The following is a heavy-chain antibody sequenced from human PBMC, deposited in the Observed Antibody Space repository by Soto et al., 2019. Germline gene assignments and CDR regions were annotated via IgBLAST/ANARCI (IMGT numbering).Heavy chain of an antibody. V-gene: IGHV4-39*01. Sequence: PSETLSLTCTVSGGSISSSSYYWGWIRQPPGKGLEWIGSIYYSGSTYYNPSLKSRVTISVDTSKNQFSLKLSSVTAADTAVYYCARHEDDILTGYYLNDAFDIWGQGTMVTVS. CDR1: GGSISSSSYY. J-gene: IGHJ3*02. CDR2: IYYSGST. D-gene: IGHD3-9*01. CDR3: ARHEDDILTGYYLNDAFDI.